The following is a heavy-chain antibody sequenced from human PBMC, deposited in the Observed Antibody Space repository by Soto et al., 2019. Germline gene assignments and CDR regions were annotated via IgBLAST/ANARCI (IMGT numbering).Heavy chain of an antibody. J-gene: IGHJ4*02. CDR1: GFTVSSNY. V-gene: IGHV3-53*01. Sequence: GGSLRLSCAASGFTVSSNYMSWVRQAPGKGLEWVSVIYSGGSTYYADSVKGRFTISRDNSKSTPYLQMNSLRAEDTAVYYCARERGSYRPFDYWGQGTLVTVSS. CDR3: ARERGSYRPFDY. D-gene: IGHD1-26*01. CDR2: IYSGGST.